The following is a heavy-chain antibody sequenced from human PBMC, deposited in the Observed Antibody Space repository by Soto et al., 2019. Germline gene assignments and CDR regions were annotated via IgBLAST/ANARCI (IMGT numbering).Heavy chain of an antibody. V-gene: IGHV4-38-2*01. Sequence: SETLSLTCADSGYSISSGYYWGWIRQPPVKGLEWIGSIYHSGSTYYNPSLKSRVTISVDTSKNQFSLKLSSVTAADTAVYYCARVTSFFGEDHFDYWGQGPLVTVSS. CDR1: GYSISSGYY. CDR2: IYHSGST. J-gene: IGHJ4*02. D-gene: IGHD3-10*01. CDR3: ARVTSFFGEDHFDY.